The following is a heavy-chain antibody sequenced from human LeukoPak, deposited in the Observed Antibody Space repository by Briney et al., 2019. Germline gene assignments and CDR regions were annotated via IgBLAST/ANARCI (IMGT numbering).Heavy chain of an antibody. V-gene: IGHV3-30*03. J-gene: IGHJ3*02. CDR1: GFTFSSYG. CDR3: ARDTYGSGNEVAFDI. D-gene: IGHD3-10*01. CDR2: ISYDGSNK. Sequence: PGGSLRLSCAASGFTFSSYGMHWVRQAPGKGLEWVAVISYDGSNKYYADSVKGRSTISRDNSKNTLYLQMNSLRAEDTAVYYCARDTYGSGNEVAFDIWGQGTMVTVSP.